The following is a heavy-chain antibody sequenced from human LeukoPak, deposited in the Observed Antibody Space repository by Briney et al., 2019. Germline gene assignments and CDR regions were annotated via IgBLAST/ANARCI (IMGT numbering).Heavy chain of an antibody. CDR1: GGSVSSGSYY. Sequence: PSETLSLTCTVSGGSVSSGSYYWSWIRQPPGKGLEWIGYMHYSGGTNYNPSLKSRVTMSVDASKSQFSLTLSSVTAADTAVYYCARDIRSVGATLYFDYWGQGTLVTVSS. D-gene: IGHD1-26*01. V-gene: IGHV4-61*01. J-gene: IGHJ4*02. CDR2: MHYSGGT. CDR3: ARDIRSVGATLYFDY.